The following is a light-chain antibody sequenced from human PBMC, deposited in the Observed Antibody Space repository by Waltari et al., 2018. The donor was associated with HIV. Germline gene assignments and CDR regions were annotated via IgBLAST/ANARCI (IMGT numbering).Light chain of an antibody. CDR2: DAS. Sequence: DIQMTQSPSSLSAFVGDRVTITCQAIQDITNFLNWYQQKPGEAPKLLIYDASNLKTGAPSRFSGGGFGTHFTFTITSLQPEDIGTYYCQQYDDVPVTFGQGTKLEI. CDR1: QDITNF. V-gene: IGKV1-33*01. J-gene: IGKJ2*01. CDR3: QQYDDVPVT.